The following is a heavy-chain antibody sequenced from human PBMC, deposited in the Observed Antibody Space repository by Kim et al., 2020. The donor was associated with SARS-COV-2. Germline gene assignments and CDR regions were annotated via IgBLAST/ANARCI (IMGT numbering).Heavy chain of an antibody. CDR1: GFTFSNYA. CDR3: AKKFHYGSGSYLYYFDY. Sequence: GGSLRLSCAASGFTFSNYAMSWVRQAPGKGLEWVSTISGSDGSTYYADSVRGRFTISRDNSKNTLYLQMNSLRAEDMAVYYCAKKFHYGSGSYLYYFDYWGQGTLVTVSS. V-gene: IGHV3-23*01. J-gene: IGHJ4*02. CDR2: ISGSDGST. D-gene: IGHD3-10*01.